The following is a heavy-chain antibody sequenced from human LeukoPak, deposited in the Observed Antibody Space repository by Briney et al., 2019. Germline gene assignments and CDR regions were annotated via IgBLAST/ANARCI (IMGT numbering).Heavy chain of an antibody. CDR1: GFTFSTYG. CDR3: ARVVDHDYSDYYLDY. V-gene: IGHV3-33*01. D-gene: IGHD4-11*01. J-gene: IGHJ4*02. Sequence: GGSLRLSCAASGFTFSTYGMHWVRQAPGKGLEWVAFIWSDGSNKYYADSVKGRFTISRDNSKNTLYLQMNSLRAEDTAVYYCARVVDHDYSDYYLDYWGQGTLVTVSS. CDR2: IWSDGSNK.